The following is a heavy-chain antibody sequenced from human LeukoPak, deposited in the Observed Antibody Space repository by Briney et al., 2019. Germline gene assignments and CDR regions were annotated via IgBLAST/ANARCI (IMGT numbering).Heavy chain of an antibody. CDR1: GYTFTGYY. D-gene: IGHD3-9*01. V-gene: IGHV1-2*02. J-gene: IGHJ4*02. Sequence: GASVKVSCKASGYTFTGYYMHWVRQAPGQGLEWMGWINPNSAGTNYAQKFQGRVTMTRDTSISTAYMELSRLRSDDTAVYYCARDGLARYYDILTGYSAHFDYWGQGTLVTVSS. CDR2: INPNSAGT. CDR3: ARDGLARYYDILTGYSAHFDY.